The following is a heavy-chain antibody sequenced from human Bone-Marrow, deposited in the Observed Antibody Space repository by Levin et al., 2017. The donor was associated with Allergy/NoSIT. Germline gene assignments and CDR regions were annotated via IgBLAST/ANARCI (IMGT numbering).Heavy chain of an antibody. J-gene: IGHJ4*02. V-gene: IGHV4-59*01. D-gene: IGHD5-12*01. CDR2: IFYSGKT. CDR1: GGSITSFY. Sequence: RPSETLSLTCTVSGGSITSFYWTWIRQSPGRGLEWIGNIFYSGKTLYNPSLKSRVTISVDTSKNQFSLKVNSVTAADTAVYYCARAGIVGGYSGYATYWGQGALVTVSS. CDR3: ARAGIVGGYSGYATY.